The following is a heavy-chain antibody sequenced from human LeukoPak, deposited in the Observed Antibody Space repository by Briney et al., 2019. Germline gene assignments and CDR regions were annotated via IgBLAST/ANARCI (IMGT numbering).Heavy chain of an antibody. CDR1: GFTFSTYG. V-gene: IGHV3-30*18. D-gene: IGHD5-24*01. CDR2: ISYDGSNK. J-gene: IGHJ4*02. CDR3: AKVPERRDGYKISPPFDY. Sequence: GGSLRLSCAASGFTFSTYGIHWVRQAPGKGLEWVAVISYDGSNKYYADSVKGRFTISRDNSKSTLYLQMNGLRAEDTAVYYCAKVPERRDGYKISPPFDYWGQGTLVTVSS.